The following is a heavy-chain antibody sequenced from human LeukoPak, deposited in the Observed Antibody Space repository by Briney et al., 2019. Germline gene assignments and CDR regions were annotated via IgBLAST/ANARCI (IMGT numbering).Heavy chain of an antibody. J-gene: IGHJ3*02. CDR3: ARDGRAVAGNGGVDAFDI. D-gene: IGHD6-19*01. V-gene: IGHV3-30-3*01. Sequence: GRSLRLSCAASGFTFSSYAMHWVRQAPGKGLEWVAVISYDGSNKYYADSVKGRFTISRDNSKNTLYLQMNSLRAEDTAVYYCARDGRAVAGNGGVDAFDIWGQGTMVTVSS. CDR1: GFTFSSYA. CDR2: ISYDGSNK.